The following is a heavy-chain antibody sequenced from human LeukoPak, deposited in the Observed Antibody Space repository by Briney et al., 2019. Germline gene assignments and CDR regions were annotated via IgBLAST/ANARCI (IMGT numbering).Heavy chain of an antibody. Sequence: GGSLRLSCAASGFTFSSYGIHWVRQAPGKGLEWVAFIRYDGTNKYYADSVKGRFTISRDNSKNTLYLQMSSLRTEDTAVYHCARGDNSGWGWYFDLWGRGTLVTVSS. V-gene: IGHV3-30*02. CDR1: GFTFSSYG. D-gene: IGHD6-19*01. CDR3: ARGDNSGWGWYFDL. J-gene: IGHJ2*01. CDR2: IRYDGTNK.